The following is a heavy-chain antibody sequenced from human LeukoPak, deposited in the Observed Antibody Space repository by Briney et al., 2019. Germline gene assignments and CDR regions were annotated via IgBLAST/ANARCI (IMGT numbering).Heavy chain of an antibody. CDR2: IYYSGST. CDR1: GGSISSCY. V-gene: IGHV4-59*01. J-gene: IGHJ4*02. D-gene: IGHD1-20*01. Sequence: SETLSLTCTVSGGSISSCYWSWIRQRPGKGLEWIGYIYYSGSTNYNPSLKSRVTISVDTSKNQFSLKLSSVTAADTAVYYCARAYNWNDLTVDYFDYWGQGTLVTVSS. CDR3: ARAYNWNDLTVDYFDY.